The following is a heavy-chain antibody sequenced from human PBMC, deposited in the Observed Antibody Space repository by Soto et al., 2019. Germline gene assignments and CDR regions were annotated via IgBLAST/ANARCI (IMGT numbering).Heavy chain of an antibody. CDR1: GGSISRYY. D-gene: IGHD3-9*01. Sequence: KPSETLSLTXTVSGGSISRYYWSWMREPPGKGLEWIGYIYYSGSTNYNPSLKSRVTISVDTSKNQFSLKLSSVTAADTAVYYCARGHILTGYYKPHNWFDPWGQGTLVTVSS. CDR2: IYYSGST. V-gene: IGHV4-59*01. CDR3: ARGHILTGYYKPHNWFDP. J-gene: IGHJ5*02.